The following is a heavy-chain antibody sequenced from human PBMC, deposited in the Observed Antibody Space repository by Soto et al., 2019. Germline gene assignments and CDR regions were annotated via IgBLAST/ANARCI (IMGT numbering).Heavy chain of an antibody. CDR2: IWYDGSNK. J-gene: IGHJ4*02. CDR3: ARDQAVTTLFDY. D-gene: IGHD4-17*01. CDR1: GFTFSSYG. Sequence: QVQLVESGGGVVQPGRSLRLSCAASGFTFSSYGMHWVRQAPGKGLEWVAVIWYDGSNKYYADSVKGRFTISRDNSKNTLDLQMNSLRAEDTAVYYCARDQAVTTLFDYWGQGTLVTVSS. V-gene: IGHV3-33*01.